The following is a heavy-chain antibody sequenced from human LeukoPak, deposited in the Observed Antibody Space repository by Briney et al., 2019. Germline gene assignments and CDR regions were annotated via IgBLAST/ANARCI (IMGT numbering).Heavy chain of an antibody. CDR2: IYYSGST. D-gene: IGHD6-19*01. CDR1: GGSISGSNYY. J-gene: IGHJ4*02. CDR3: ARDRPYSSGWIFDY. Sequence: SETLSLTCTVSGGSISGSNYYWGWMRQPPGQGREWIGYIYYSGSTNDNTSLKSRVTISLDTSKNKFSLKLSSVTAADTAVYYWARDRPYSSGWIFDYWGQGTLVTVSS. V-gene: IGHV4-61*01.